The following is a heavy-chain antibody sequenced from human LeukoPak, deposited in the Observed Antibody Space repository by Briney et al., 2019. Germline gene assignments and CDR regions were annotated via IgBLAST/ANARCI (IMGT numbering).Heavy chain of an antibody. Sequence: ASVKVSCKASGYTFTSYAMHWVRQAPGQRLEWMGWINAGNGNTKYSQKFQGRVTITRDTSASTAYMELSSPRSEDTAVYYCARRVAAAGWFDPWGQGTLVTVSS. J-gene: IGHJ5*02. CDR1: GYTFTSYA. D-gene: IGHD6-13*01. CDR2: INAGNGNT. V-gene: IGHV1-3*01. CDR3: ARRVAAAGWFDP.